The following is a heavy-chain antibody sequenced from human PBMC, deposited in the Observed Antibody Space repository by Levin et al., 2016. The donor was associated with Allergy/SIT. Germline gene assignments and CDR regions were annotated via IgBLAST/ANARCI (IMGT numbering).Heavy chain of an antibody. Sequence: GESLKISCAASGFTFSSYAMSWVRQAPGKGLEWVSAISGSGGSTYYADSVKGRFTISRDNSKNTLYLQMNSLRAEDTAVYYCAKSYYDFWSGYYTGTYFDYWGQGTLVTVSS. CDR3: AKSYYDFWSGYYTGTYFDY. J-gene: IGHJ4*02. CDR2: ISGSGGST. V-gene: IGHV3-23*01. D-gene: IGHD3-3*01. CDR1: GFTFSSYA.